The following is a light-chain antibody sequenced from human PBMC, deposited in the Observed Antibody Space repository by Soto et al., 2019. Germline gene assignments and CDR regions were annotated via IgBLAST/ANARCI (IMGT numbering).Light chain of an antibody. Sequence: DILMTQSPSSLSASIGDRVTITCRASQSISSWLAWYQQKPGKAPKLLIYDASSLESGVPSRFSGSGSGTEFTLTISSLQPDDFATYYCQQYNSYPHTFGQGTKVDIK. J-gene: IGKJ1*01. CDR3: QQYNSYPHT. CDR1: QSISSW. CDR2: DAS. V-gene: IGKV1-5*01.